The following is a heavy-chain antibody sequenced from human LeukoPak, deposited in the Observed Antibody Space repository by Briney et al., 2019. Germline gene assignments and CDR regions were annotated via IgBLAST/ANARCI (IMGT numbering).Heavy chain of an antibody. V-gene: IGHV4-34*01. CDR3: ARGHTAVTRHFDF. J-gene: IGHJ4*02. D-gene: IGHD4-17*01. Sequence: NPSETLSLTCAVYGGSFSGYYWSWIRQPPGKGLEWIGEINHSGSTNYNPSLKSRVTISLDTSKNQFSLKLSSVTAADTAVYYCARGHTAVTRHFDFWGQGTLVTVSS. CDR1: GGSFSGYY. CDR2: INHSGST.